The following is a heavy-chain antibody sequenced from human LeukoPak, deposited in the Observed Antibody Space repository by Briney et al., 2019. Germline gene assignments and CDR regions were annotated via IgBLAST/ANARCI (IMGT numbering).Heavy chain of an antibody. CDR2: IKSKTDGGTT. V-gene: IGHV3-15*01. Sequence: GGSLRLSCVASGFTFRSYGMSWVRQAPGKGLEWVGRIKSKTDGGTTDYAAPVKGRFTISRDDSKNTLYLQMNSLKTEDTAVYYCTTDRGENLYSSSWYLGRDWFDPWGQGTLVTVSS. J-gene: IGHJ5*02. CDR3: TTDRGENLYSSSWYLGRDWFDP. CDR1: GFTFRSYG. D-gene: IGHD6-13*01.